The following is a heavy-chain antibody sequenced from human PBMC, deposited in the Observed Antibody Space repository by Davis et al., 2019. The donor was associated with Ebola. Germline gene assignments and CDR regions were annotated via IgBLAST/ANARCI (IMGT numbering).Heavy chain of an antibody. CDR1: GYTFTDNY. D-gene: IGHD1-1*01. Sequence: ASVKVPCKASGYTFTDNYIHWVRQAPGQGLEWMGWINPDSGGTNYAQKFQGRVTMTRDTSISTAYMELSRLRSDDKAVYYCARVSNDIVDYWGQGTLVTVSS. J-gene: IGHJ4*02. CDR3: ARVSNDIVDY. CDR2: INPDSGGT. V-gene: IGHV1-2*02.